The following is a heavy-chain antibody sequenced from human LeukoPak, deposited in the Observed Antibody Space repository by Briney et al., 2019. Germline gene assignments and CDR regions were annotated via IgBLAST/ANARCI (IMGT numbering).Heavy chain of an antibody. J-gene: IGHJ5*02. V-gene: IGHV4-34*01. CDR1: GGSFSGYY. Sequence: LSETLSPTCAVYGGSFSGYYWSWIRQPPGKGLEWIGEINHSGSTDYNPSLKSRVTISVDTSKNQFSLKLSSVTAADTAVYYCARRRMIVVVNNWFDPWGQGTLVTVSS. CDR2: INHSGST. CDR3: ARRRMIVVVNNWFDP. D-gene: IGHD3-22*01.